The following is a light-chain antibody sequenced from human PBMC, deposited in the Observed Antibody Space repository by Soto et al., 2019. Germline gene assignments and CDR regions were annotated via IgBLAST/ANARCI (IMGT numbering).Light chain of an antibody. CDR3: QQSFSSPLT. CDR2: AAS. Sequence: DLQMTQSPSSLSASVGDRVTITCRASQSISSYLNWYHQKSGQAPNLLIYAASSLQSGVPSRFSGSGSGTDFTLTIRSLQPEDCGTYYCQQSFSSPLTFGGGTKVDIK. CDR1: QSISSY. V-gene: IGKV1-39*01. J-gene: IGKJ4*01.